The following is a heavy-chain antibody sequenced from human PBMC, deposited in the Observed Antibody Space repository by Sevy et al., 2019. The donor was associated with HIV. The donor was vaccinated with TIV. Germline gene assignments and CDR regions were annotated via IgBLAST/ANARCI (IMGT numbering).Heavy chain of an antibody. CDR3: ARPGPQRLYGSGTFSSLEYFDY. CDR2: IYLADPDT. V-gene: IGHV5-51*01. CDR1: GSTFSSYW. J-gene: IGHJ4*02. Sequence: GESLKISCKGSGSTFSSYWIAWVGRMPGKGLEWMGIIYLADPDTSSSPPSQGQVTISAEKSINPAYLQWSSLKASDTAIYYCARPGPQRLYGSGTFSSLEYFDYWGQGTLVTVSS. D-gene: IGHD3-10*01.